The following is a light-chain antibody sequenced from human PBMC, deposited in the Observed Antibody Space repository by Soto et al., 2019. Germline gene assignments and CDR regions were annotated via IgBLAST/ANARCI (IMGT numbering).Light chain of an antibody. CDR3: QSYDSSLSGPF. V-gene: IGLV1-40*01. CDR2: GNS. CDR1: SSNIGAGYD. J-gene: IGLJ1*01. Sequence: QSVLTQPPSVSGAPGQRVTTSCTGSSSNIGAGYDVHWYQQLPGTAPKLLIYGNSNRPSGVPDRFSGSKSGTSASLAITGLQAEDEADYYCQSYDSSLSGPFFGTGT.